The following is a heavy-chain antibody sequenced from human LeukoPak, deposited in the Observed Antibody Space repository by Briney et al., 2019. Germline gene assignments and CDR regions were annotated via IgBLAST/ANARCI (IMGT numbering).Heavy chain of an antibody. CDR3: AKDSSRETYYYYYYMDV. CDR2: ISGSS. V-gene: IGHV3-69-1*01. D-gene: IGHD1-26*01. Sequence: GGSLRLSCAASGFSFSDYTINWVRQAPGKGLEWVSSISGSSWGRFTISRDNSKNTLYLQMNSLRAEDTAVYYCAKDSSRETYYYYYYMDVWGKGTTVTVSS. CDR1: GFSFSDYT. J-gene: IGHJ6*03.